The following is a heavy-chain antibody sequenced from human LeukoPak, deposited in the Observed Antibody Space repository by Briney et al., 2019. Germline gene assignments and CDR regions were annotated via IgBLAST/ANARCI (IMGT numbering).Heavy chain of an antibody. CDR3: ARDRYSGSYWPVDFDY. J-gene: IGHJ4*02. V-gene: IGHV1-18*01. Sequence: GASVKVSCKASGYTFTSYGISWVRQAPGQGLEWMGWISAYNGNTNYAQKLQGRVTMTTDTSTSTAYMELRSLRSDDTAVYYCARDRYSGSYWPVDFDYWGQGTLVTVSS. D-gene: IGHD1-26*01. CDR2: ISAYNGNT. CDR1: GYTFTSYG.